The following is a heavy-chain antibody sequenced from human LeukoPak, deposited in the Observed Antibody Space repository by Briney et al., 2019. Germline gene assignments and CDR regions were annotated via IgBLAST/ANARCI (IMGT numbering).Heavy chain of an antibody. Sequence: SETLSLTCAVYGGSFSGYYWSWIRQPPGKGLEWVGEINHSGSTNYNPSLKSRVTISVDASKNQFSLKLSSVTAADTAVYYCAKNSRRNYGSVIGPTKGYMDVWGKGTTVTVSS. CDR3: AKNSRRNYGSVIGPTKGYMDV. J-gene: IGHJ6*03. D-gene: IGHD3-10*01. V-gene: IGHV4-34*01. CDR2: INHSGST. CDR1: GGSFSGYY.